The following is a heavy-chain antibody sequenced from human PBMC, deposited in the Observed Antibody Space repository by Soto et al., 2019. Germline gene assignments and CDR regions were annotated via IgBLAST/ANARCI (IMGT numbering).Heavy chain of an antibody. V-gene: IGHV3-30-3*01. CDR1: GFTFSSYA. CDR2: ISYDGSNK. Sequence: PGGSLRLSCAASGFTFSSYAMHWVRQAPGKGLEWVAVISYDGSNKYYADSVKGRFTISRDNSKNTLYLQMNSLRAEDTAVYYCARDHCRSTSCGAFDIWGQGTMVTVSS. CDR3: ARDHCRSTSCGAFDI. J-gene: IGHJ3*02. D-gene: IGHD2-2*01.